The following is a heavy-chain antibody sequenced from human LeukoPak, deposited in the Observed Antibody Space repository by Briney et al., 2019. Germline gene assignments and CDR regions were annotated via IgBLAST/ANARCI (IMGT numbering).Heavy chain of an antibody. CDR3: ARDHYGDYVGEYYYYGMDV. CDR2: ISSSGSTI. V-gene: IGHV3-48*03. Sequence: GGSLRLSCAASGFTFSSYEMNWVRQAPGKGLEWVSHISSSGSTIYYADSVKGRFTISRDNAKNSLYLQMNSLRAEDTAVYYCARDHYGDYVGEYYYYGMDVWGQGTTVTVSS. CDR1: GFTFSSYE. D-gene: IGHD4-17*01. J-gene: IGHJ6*02.